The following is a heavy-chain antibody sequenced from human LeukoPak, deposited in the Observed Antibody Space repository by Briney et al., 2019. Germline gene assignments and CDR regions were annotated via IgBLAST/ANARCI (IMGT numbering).Heavy chain of an antibody. V-gene: IGHV1-18*01. Sequence: ASVKVSSKASGYTFTSYGISWVRQAPGQGLEWMGWISAYNGNTNYAQKLQGRVTMTTDTSTSTAYMELRSLRSDDTAVYYCARDGGRDVLRYFDWLPLDYWGQGTLVTVSS. CDR1: GYTFTSYG. D-gene: IGHD3-9*01. CDR3: ARDGGRDVLRYFDWLPLDY. CDR2: ISAYNGNT. J-gene: IGHJ4*02.